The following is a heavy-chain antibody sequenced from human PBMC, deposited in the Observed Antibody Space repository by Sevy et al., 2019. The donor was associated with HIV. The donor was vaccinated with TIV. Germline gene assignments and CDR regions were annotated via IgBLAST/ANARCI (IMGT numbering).Heavy chain of an antibody. CDR3: ARGRYYDSSGYYGHDAFDI. V-gene: IGHV3-30*04. CDR1: GFTFSSYA. D-gene: IGHD3-22*01. Sequence: GGSLRLSCAASGFTFSSYALHWVRQAPGKGLEWVTIISYDGSNKYYADSVKGRFTMSRVNSKNTLYLQMNSLRAEDTAVYYCARGRYYDSSGYYGHDAFDIWGQGTMVTVSS. J-gene: IGHJ3*02. CDR2: ISYDGSNK.